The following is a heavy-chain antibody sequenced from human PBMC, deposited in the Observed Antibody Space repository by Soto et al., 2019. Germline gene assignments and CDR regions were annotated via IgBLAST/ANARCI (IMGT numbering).Heavy chain of an antibody. J-gene: IGHJ4*02. V-gene: IGHV3-30*18. CDR2: VSHDGRNT. Sequence: VQLVESGGGVVQPGRSLRLSCAASGFTFSDYAMHWVRQAPGKGLEWVAVVSHDGRNTHYADSVKGRFTIYRDSSKNTVSLEMTSLRAEDRAVYYCAKGGRQWLVTSDFNYWGQGALVTVSS. CDR1: GFTFSDYA. CDR3: AKGGRQWLVTSDFNY. D-gene: IGHD6-19*01.